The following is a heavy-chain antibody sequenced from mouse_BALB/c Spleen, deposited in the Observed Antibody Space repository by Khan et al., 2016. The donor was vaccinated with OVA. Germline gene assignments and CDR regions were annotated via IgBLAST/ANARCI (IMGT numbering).Heavy chain of an antibody. J-gene: IGHJ4*01. Sequence: VQLQQSGAELVKPGASVKFSCTASGFNIKDTYIHWVKQTPEQGLEWIGRIDPANGNTKYDPKFLGKATITADTSSNTAYLQLSSLTSEDSAVYYSARRMVNYEAYDMDYWGQGTSVTVSS. V-gene: IGHV14-3*02. D-gene: IGHD2-3*01. CDR3: ARRMVNYEAYDMDY. CDR2: IDPANGNT. CDR1: GFNIKDTY.